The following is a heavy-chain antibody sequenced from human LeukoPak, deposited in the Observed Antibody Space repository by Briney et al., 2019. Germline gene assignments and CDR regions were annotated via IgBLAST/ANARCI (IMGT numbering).Heavy chain of an antibody. J-gene: IGHJ5*02. CDR2: ISSSSSTI. D-gene: IGHD3-3*01. CDR3: ARDYRITIFGGLNWFDP. V-gene: IGHV3-48*01. CDR1: GFTFSNYS. Sequence: GGSLRLSCAASGFTFSNYSMNWVRQAPGKGLEWVSYISSSSSTIYYADSVKGRFTISRDNAKNSLYLQMNSLRAEDTAVYYCARDYRITIFGGLNWFDPWGQGTLVTVSS.